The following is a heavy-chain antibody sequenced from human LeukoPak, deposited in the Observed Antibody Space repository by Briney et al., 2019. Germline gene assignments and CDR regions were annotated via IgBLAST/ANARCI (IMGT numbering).Heavy chain of an antibody. CDR3: AKDGFLLWRGAFDI. CDR1: GFTFSSYA. CDR2: ISGSGGST. D-gene: IGHD2-21*01. J-gene: IGHJ3*02. V-gene: IGHV3-23*01. Sequence: GGSLRLSCAASGFTFSSYAMSWVRQAPGKGLEWVSAISGSGGSTYYADSVKGRFTIPRDNSKNTLWLQMNSLRAEDTAVYYCAKDGFLLWRGAFDIWGQGTMVTVSS.